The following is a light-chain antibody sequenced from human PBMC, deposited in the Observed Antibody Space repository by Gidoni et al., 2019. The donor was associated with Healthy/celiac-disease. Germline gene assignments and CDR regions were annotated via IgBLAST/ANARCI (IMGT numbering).Light chain of an antibody. Sequence: DIQMTQSPCSRSASVGDRGSITCRESQRISRYLDWYQKKPGKAPKLLIHAASRLQSGVPSRFSGSGSGTEFAPSISSLQPEDFATYYCQQSYRTPRTFXXXTKVEIK. V-gene: IGKV1-39*01. CDR1: QRISRY. J-gene: IGKJ1*01. CDR3: QQSYRTPRT. CDR2: AAS.